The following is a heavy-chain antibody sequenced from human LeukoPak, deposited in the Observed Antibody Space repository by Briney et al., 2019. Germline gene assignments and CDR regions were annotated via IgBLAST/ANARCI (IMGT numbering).Heavy chain of an antibody. J-gene: IGHJ4*02. CDR2: ISGNGGGI. V-gene: IGHV3-23*01. D-gene: IGHD6-13*01. Sequence: PGGSLRLSCVVSGFTFSNYAMNWVRQAPGKGLEWVSAISGNGGGIYYADSVKGRFTISRDNSKNTVYLQMSSLRAEDTAVYYCAKAPGYSSSWYSWDFDYWGQGTLVTVSS. CDR1: GFTFSNYA. CDR3: AKAPGYSSSWYSWDFDY.